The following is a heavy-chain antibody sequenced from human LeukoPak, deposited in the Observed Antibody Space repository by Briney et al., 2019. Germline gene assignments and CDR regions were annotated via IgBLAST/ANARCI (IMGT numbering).Heavy chain of an antibody. Sequence: GGSLRLSCVDSGFTSSNYAMSWVRQAPGGGLEWVAAISGNGGTTYSADSVKGRFTISRDNSKNTLYLQMNSLRAEDTAVFYCAKATTISAAGSHFVYRGQGTLVTVSS. V-gene: IGHV3-23*01. J-gene: IGHJ4*02. CDR2: ISGNGGTT. D-gene: IGHD6-13*01. CDR1: GFTSSNYA. CDR3: AKATTISAAGSHFVY.